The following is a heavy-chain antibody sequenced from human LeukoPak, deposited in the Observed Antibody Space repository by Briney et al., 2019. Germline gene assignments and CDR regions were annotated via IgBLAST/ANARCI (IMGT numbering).Heavy chain of an antibody. CDR2: IGSTGSYI. CDR3: ARDPDFCSGGTCLDYAMDV. D-gene: IGHD2-15*01. J-gene: IGHJ6*02. Sequence: GGSLRLSCEASGFSLSNAWMSWVRQAPGKGLEWVSSIGSTGSYIFYADSVKGRFTISRDNAKNSLYLQMNGLRAEDTAVYYCARDPDFCSGGTCLDYAMDVWGQGTTVTVSS. V-gene: IGHV3-21*01. CDR1: GFSLSNAW.